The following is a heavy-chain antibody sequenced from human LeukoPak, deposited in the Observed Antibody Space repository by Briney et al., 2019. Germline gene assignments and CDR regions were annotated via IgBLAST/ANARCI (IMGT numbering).Heavy chain of an antibody. CDR3: VRDLASCAGDCRPDGFDS. CDR1: GGSISSSSYY. D-gene: IGHD2-21*02. V-gene: IGHV4-39*07. CDR2: IYYSGSN. Sequence: SETLSLTCTVSGGSISSSSYYWGWLRPPPGKGLECIGSIYYSGSNYYNPSLRSRVIVSVDTSKNNFSLKMRSVTAADTAVYYCVRDLASCAGDCRPDGFDSRGQRLLLTVCS. J-gene: IGHJ4*02.